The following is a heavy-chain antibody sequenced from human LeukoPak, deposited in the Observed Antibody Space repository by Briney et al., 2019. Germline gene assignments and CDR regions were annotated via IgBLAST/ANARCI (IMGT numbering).Heavy chain of an antibody. D-gene: IGHD6-19*01. V-gene: IGHV4-39*07. Sequence: PSETLSLTCTVSGGSISSSSYYWGWIRQPPGKGLEWIGSIYYSGSTYYNPSLKSRVTISVDTSKNQFSLKLSSVTAADTAVYYCARVASGWHNWFDPWGQGTLVTVSS. CDR3: ARVASGWHNWFDP. CDR2: IYYSGST. J-gene: IGHJ5*02. CDR1: GGSISSSSYY.